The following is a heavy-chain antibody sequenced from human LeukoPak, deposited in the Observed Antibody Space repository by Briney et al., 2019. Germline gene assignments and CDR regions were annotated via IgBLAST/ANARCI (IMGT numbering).Heavy chain of an antibody. J-gene: IGHJ6*03. D-gene: IGHD3-10*01. CDR1: GFTLSSYA. V-gene: IGHV3-23*01. CDR3: AKVMKGSERLTMVRGVIIKTAGLYYMDV. CDR2: ISASGGST. Sequence: GSLRLSCAASGFTLSSYAMSWVRQAPGKGLEWVSSISASGGSTNYADSVKGRFTISRDNSKNTVYLQMNSLRAEDTAVYYCAKVMKGSERLTMVRGVIIKTAGLYYMDVWGKGTTVTVSS.